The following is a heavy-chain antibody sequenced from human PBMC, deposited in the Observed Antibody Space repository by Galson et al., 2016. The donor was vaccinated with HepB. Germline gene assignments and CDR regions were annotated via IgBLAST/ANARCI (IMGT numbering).Heavy chain of an antibody. J-gene: IGHJ4*02. CDR3: AKDGPTVGLFNY. Sequence: LSCAASGFTFSSHGMHWVRQAPHKGLEWVAFISYDGSYHYYEDSVKGRFTISRDNSKTTLSLEMNSLRPEDTAVYYCAKDGPTVGLFNYWGQGTLVTVSS. V-gene: IGHV3-30*18. CDR1: GFTFSSHG. CDR2: ISYDGSYH. D-gene: IGHD1-26*01.